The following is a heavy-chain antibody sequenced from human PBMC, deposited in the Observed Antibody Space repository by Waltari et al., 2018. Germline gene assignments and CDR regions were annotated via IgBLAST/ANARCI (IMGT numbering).Heavy chain of an antibody. CDR2: IYYSGST. CDR1: GGSISSSSYY. Sequence: QLQLQESGPGLVKPSETLSLTCTVSGGSISSSSYYWGWIRQPPGKGLEWIGSIYYSGSTYYNPSLKSRVTISVDTSKNQFSLKLSSVTAADTAVYYCARREIAAAGWAEEGVDYWGQGTLVTVSS. J-gene: IGHJ4*02. D-gene: IGHD6-13*01. V-gene: IGHV4-39*01. CDR3: ARREIAAAGWAEEGVDY.